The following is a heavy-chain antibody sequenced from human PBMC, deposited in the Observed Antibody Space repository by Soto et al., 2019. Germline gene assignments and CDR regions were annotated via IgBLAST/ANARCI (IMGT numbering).Heavy chain of an antibody. CDR3: ARIASAGRGWDV. CDR2: IKQDGSEK. V-gene: IGHV3-7*01. CDR1: GFTFSSYW. D-gene: IGHD6-13*01. Sequence: EVQLVESGGGLVQPGGSLRLSCAASGFTFSSYWMSWVRQAPVKGLERGGNIKQDGSEKNYVDFVEGRFTISRDKAENSLYLQMNSLRAEDTAVYYCARIASAGRGWDVWGQGTTVVVSS. J-gene: IGHJ6*02.